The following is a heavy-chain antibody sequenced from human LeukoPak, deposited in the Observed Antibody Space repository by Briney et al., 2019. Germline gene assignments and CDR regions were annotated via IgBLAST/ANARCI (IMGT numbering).Heavy chain of an antibody. CDR1: GYILTELS. V-gene: IGHV1-24*01. D-gene: IGHD3-9*01. J-gene: IGHJ4*02. CDR3: ATSRYVAWNIDD. CDR2: FDIDNGER. Sequence: ASVKLSSTVSGYILTELSMHWVRQAPGTGRGGMGGFDIDNGERTYAQKFQGRVTMTESTSTDTAYMELSSLRSKATAVYYCATSRYVAWNIDDWGQGTLVTVSS.